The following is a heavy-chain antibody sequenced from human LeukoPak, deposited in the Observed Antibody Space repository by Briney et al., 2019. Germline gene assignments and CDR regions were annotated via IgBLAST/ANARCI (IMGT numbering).Heavy chain of an antibody. J-gene: IGHJ6*03. CDR3: STTGYYYYYMDV. Sequence: SLXXXCAASGFTFSNYWMTWVRQAPGKGLEWVGFIRSKAYGGTTEYAASVKGRFTISRDDSKRIGYLQMNSLKTEDTAVYYCSTTGYYYYYMDVWGKGTTVTVSS. D-gene: IGHD1-1*01. CDR1: GFTFSNYW. CDR2: IRSKAYGGTT. V-gene: IGHV3-49*04.